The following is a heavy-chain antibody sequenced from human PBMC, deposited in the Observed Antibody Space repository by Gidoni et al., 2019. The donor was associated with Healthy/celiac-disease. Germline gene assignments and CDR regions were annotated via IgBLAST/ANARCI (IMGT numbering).Heavy chain of an antibody. CDR1: GGSISSYY. Sequence: QVQLQESGPGLVKPSETLSLTCTVSGGSISSYYWSWIRQPPGKGLEWIGYIYYSGSTNYNPSLKSRVTISVDTSKNQFSLKLSSVTAADTAVYYCARSRGIAAALWWGQGTLVTVSS. J-gene: IGHJ4*02. CDR2: IYYSGST. V-gene: IGHV4-59*01. CDR3: ARSRGIAAALW. D-gene: IGHD6-13*01.